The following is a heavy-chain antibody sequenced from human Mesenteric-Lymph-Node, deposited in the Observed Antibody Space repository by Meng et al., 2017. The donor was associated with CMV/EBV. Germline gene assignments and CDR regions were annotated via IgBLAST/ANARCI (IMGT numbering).Heavy chain of an antibody. CDR1: GFTFSGYS. J-gene: IGHJ4*02. D-gene: IGHD3-10*01. CDR3: ARVVRGSGNYYCDY. CDR2: IGSSSSTT. Sequence: ESLKISYAASGFTFSGYSMNWVRQVPGKGLEWLSYIGSSSSTTYYADSVQGRFTISRDNAKNSLYLQMNSLRAEDTAVYYCARVVRGSGNYYCDYWGQGTLVTVSS. V-gene: IGHV3-48*04.